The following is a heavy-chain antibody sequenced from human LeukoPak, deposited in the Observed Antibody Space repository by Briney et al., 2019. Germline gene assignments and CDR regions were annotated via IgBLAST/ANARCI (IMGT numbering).Heavy chain of an antibody. D-gene: IGHD1-26*01. CDR1: ASTFSSYW. CDR3: ARDVVGSLDY. J-gene: IGHJ4*02. V-gene: IGHV3-7*01. CDR2: IKGDESAR. Sequence: GGSLRLSCAASASTFSSYWMAWVSQAPGKGLEWVANIKGDESARHQADSVKGRFTISRDNTRNSLYLQMTNLRGDDTAVYYCARDVVGSLDYWGQGTLVTVSS.